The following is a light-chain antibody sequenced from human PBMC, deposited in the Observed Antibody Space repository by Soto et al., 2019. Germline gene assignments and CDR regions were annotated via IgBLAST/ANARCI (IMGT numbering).Light chain of an antibody. Sequence: QSALTQPASVSGSPGESITISCTGTSSDVGAYNYVSWYQQHPAKVPKLMIYDVSNRPSGVSDRFSGSKSGNAASLTISGLQAEDEADYYCYSYTSSSTYVFGTGTKVTVL. CDR3: YSYTSSSTYV. J-gene: IGLJ1*01. CDR2: DVS. V-gene: IGLV2-14*01. CDR1: SSDVGAYNY.